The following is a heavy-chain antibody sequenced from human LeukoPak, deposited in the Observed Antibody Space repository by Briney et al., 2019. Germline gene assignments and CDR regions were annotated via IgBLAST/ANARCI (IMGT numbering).Heavy chain of an antibody. J-gene: IGHJ5*02. CDR3: ARVSMDKSITNWFDP. V-gene: IGHV3-53*01. Sequence: GGSLRLSCAASGFTVIRNYMTWVRQAPGKGLEWVSVIYNGDDLYYADSVKGRFTISRDSSENTLYLQMNNVRADDTAVYYCARVSMDKSITNWFDPWGQGTLVTVSP. D-gene: IGHD2/OR15-2a*01. CDR2: IYNGDDL. CDR1: GFTVIRNY.